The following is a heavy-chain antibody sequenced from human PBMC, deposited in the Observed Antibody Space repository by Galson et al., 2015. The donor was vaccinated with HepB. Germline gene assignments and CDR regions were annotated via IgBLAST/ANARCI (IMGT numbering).Heavy chain of an antibody. CDR2: IYYSGST. J-gene: IGHJ6*03. V-gene: IGHV4-39*07. Sequence: SETLSLTCTVSGGSISSSSYYWGWIRQPPGKGLEWIGSIYYSGSTYYNPSLKSRVTISVDTSKNQFSLKLSSVTAADTAVYYCARDFKYSSSSGGPYYYYYMDVWGKGTTVTVSS. CDR3: ARDFKYSSSSGGPYYYYYMDV. D-gene: IGHD6-6*01. CDR1: GGSISSSSYY.